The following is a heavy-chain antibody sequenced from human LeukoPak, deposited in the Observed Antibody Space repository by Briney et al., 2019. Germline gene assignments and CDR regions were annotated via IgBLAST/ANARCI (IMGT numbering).Heavy chain of an antibody. D-gene: IGHD4-17*01. J-gene: IGHJ4*02. V-gene: IGHV1-2*02. Sequence: ASVKVSCKASGYTFTGYYMHWVRQAPGQGLEWMGWINPNSGGTNYAQKFQGRVTMTRDTSISTAYMELSRLRSDDTAVYYCARNGVYGDYYFDYWGQGTLVTVSS. CDR3: ARNGVYGDYYFDY. CDR1: GYTFTGYY. CDR2: INPNSGGT.